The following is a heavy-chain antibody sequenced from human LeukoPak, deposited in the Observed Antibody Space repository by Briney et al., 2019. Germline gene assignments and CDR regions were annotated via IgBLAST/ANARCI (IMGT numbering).Heavy chain of an antibody. J-gene: IGHJ4*02. V-gene: IGHV3-9*01. Sequence: GRSLRLSCAASGFTFDDYAMHWVRQAPGKGLEWVSGISWNSGSIGYADSVKGRFTISRDNAKNSLYLQMNSLRAEDTALYYCAKGLCDYWGQGTLVTVSS. CDR2: ISWNSGSI. CDR1: GFTFDDYA. CDR3: AKGLCDY.